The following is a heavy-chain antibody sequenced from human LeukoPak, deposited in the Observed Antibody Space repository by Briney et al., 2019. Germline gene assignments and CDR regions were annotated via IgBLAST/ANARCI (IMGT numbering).Heavy chain of an antibody. V-gene: IGHV3-21*01. CDR2: ISSSSSYI. Sequence: GGSLRLSCAASGFTFSSYSMNWVRQAPGKGLEWVSSISSSSSYIYYTDSVKGRFTISRDNAKKSLYLQMYSLRAEDTAVYYCARVGGITLALAPSPFPDYNYYYMDVWGKGTTVTVSS. CDR3: ARVGGITLALAPSPFPDYNYYYMDV. CDR1: GFTFSSYS. J-gene: IGHJ6*03. D-gene: IGHD3-10*01.